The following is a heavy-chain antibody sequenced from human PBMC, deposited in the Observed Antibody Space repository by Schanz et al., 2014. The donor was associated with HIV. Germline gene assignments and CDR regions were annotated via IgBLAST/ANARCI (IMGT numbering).Heavy chain of an antibody. D-gene: IGHD6-13*01. J-gene: IGHJ5*02. V-gene: IGHV3-33*01. CDR3: ARASPGIAAADTLGWFDP. CDR1: GFTFRSYG. Sequence: QMHLVESGGGVVQPGRSLRLSCAASGFTFRSYGMHWVRQAPGKGLEWVAVIWYDGSNKYYADSVKGRFTISRDNSKNTLYLQLNSLRAEDTAVYYCARASPGIAAADTLGWFDPWGQGTLVTVSS. CDR2: IWYDGSNK.